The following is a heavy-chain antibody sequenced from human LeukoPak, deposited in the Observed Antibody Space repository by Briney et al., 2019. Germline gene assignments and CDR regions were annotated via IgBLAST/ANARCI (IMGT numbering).Heavy chain of an antibody. D-gene: IGHD3-9*01. CDR1: GFTFSSYG. J-gene: IGHJ4*02. CDR3: AKAQLRFFDWYFDY. Sequence: PGGSLRLSCAASGFTFSSYGMHWVRQAPGKGLEGVAGISYDENNKYYAASVKGRFTISRDTSKNTLYLQMNSLRAEDTAVYYCAKAQLRFFDWYFDYWGQGTLVTVAS. CDR2: ISYDENNK. V-gene: IGHV3-30*18.